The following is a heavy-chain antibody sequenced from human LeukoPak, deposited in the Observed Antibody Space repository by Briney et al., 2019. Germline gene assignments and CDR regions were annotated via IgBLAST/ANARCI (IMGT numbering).Heavy chain of an antibody. CDR1: GYTFTGYD. V-gene: IGHV1-8*03. Sequence: ASVKVSCKASGYTFTGYDINWVRQATGQGLEWMGWMNPNSGNTGYAEKFQGRVTITRDTSASTAYMELSSLRSEDTAVYYCAREGEYCSGGSCYYFDYWGQGTLVTVSS. CDR2: MNPNSGNT. CDR3: AREGEYCSGGSCYYFDY. J-gene: IGHJ4*02. D-gene: IGHD2-15*01.